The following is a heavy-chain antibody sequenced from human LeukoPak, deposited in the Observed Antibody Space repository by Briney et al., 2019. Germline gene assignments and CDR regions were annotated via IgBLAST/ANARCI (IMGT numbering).Heavy chain of an antibody. CDR1: GGTFSSYA. CDR2: IIPIFGTA. CDR3: TRDSKDIAAAGTF. J-gene: IGHJ3*01. V-gene: IGHV1-69*05. Sequence: SVKVSCKASGGTFSSYAISWVRQAPGQGLEWMGGIIPIFGTANYAQKFQGRVTITTDESTSTAYMELSSLRSEDTAVYYCTRDSKDIAAAGTFWGQGTMVTVSS. D-gene: IGHD6-13*01.